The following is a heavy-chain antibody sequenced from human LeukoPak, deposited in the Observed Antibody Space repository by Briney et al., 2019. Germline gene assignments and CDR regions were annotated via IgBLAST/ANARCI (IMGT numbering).Heavy chain of an antibody. CDR1: GFTFSNYA. Sequence: GRSLRLSCAASGFTFSNYAMHWVRQAPGKGLEWVAVISYDGSNKYYADSVKGRFTISRDNSKNTLHLQMNSLRADETAVYYCARDSSSCSSTSCYYLDLDYWGQGTLVAVSS. V-gene: IGHV3-30-3*01. D-gene: IGHD2-2*01. CDR3: ARDSSSCSSTSCYYLDLDY. J-gene: IGHJ4*02. CDR2: ISYDGSNK.